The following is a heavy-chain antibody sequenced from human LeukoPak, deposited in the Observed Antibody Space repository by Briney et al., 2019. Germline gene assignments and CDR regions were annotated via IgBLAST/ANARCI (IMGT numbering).Heavy chain of an antibody. CDR2: INPNSGGT. CDR1: GYTFTGYY. CDR3: ARAPYSGYDVFDY. J-gene: IGHJ4*02. Sequence: GASVKVSCKASGYTFTGYYMHWVRQAPGQGLEWMGWINPNSGGTNYAQKFQGRVTMTRDTSISTAYMELSRLRSDDTAVYYCARAPYSGYDVFDYWGQGTLVTVSS. D-gene: IGHD5-12*01. V-gene: IGHV1-2*02.